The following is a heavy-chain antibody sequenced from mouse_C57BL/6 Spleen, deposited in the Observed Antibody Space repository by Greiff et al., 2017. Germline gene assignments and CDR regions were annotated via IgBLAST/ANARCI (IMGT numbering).Heavy chain of an antibody. CDR2: IDPSDSET. CDR3: AREDYEGYFDY. CDR1: GYTFTSYW. D-gene: IGHD1-1*01. V-gene: IGHV1-52*01. J-gene: IGHJ2*01. Sequence: QVQLQQSGAELVRPGSSVKLSCKASGYTFTSYWMHWVKQRPIQGLEWIGNIDPSDSETHYNQKFKDKATLTVDKSSSTAYMQLSSLTSEDSAVYYCAREDYEGYFDYWGQGTTLTVSS.